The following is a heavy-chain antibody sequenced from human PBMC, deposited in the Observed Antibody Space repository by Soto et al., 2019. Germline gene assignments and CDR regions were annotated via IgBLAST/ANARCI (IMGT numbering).Heavy chain of an antibody. V-gene: IGHV3-73*01. D-gene: IGHD2-8*01. Sequence: PGGSLRLSCVTSGFSFSGSSMHWVRQASGKGLEWVGRIRSGADNYATAYTASMKGRFIISRDDSNNTAYLQMNSLKTEDTAVYYCTRLATNDPYDACDIWGQGTVVTV. CDR3: TRLATNDPYDACDI. J-gene: IGHJ3*02. CDR2: IRSGADNYAT. CDR1: GFSFSGSS.